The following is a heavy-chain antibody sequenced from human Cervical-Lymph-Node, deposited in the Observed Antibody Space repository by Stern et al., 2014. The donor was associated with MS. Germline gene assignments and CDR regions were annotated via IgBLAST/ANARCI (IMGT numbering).Heavy chain of an antibody. D-gene: IGHD2/OR15-2a*01. CDR2: MSSGGSNI. CDR3: ARCNVPRKAYSMDV. J-gene: IGHJ6*02. Sequence: VPLVESGGGLVQPGGSLRLSCGASGFTFSDYFMSLILQTPVKGLAWVSYMSSGGSNIHYADSVKGRFTISRDNANSSLYLQMHSLRAEDTAVYYCARCNVPRKAYSMDVWGQGTTVTVSS. CDR1: GFTFSDYF. V-gene: IGHV3-11*01.